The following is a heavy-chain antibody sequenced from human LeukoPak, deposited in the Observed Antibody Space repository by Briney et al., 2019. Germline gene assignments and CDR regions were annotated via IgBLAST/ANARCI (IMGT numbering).Heavy chain of an antibody. Sequence: GESLKISCKGSGYSFTSYWIGWVRQMPGKGLGWMGIIYPGDSDTRYSPSFQGQVTISADKSISTAYLQWSSLKASDTAMYYCARSAVPYSSGWSSYYFDYWGQGTLVTVSS. CDR1: GYSFTSYW. V-gene: IGHV5-51*01. CDR3: ARSAVPYSSGWSSYYFDY. D-gene: IGHD6-19*01. J-gene: IGHJ4*02. CDR2: IYPGDSDT.